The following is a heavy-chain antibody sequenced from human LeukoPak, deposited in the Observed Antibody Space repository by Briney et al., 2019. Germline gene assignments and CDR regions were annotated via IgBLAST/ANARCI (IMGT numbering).Heavy chain of an antibody. J-gene: IGHJ4*02. V-gene: IGHV3-7*01. CDR1: GFTFSSYW. Sequence: GGSLRLSCAASGFTFSSYWISWVRKAQGKGLGWGANIKQDGSEKYYVDSVKGRFTISRDNAKNSLYLQMNSLRAEDTAVYYCARDGPQYLDCSSTSCYSDYWGQGTLVTVSS. D-gene: IGHD2-2*01. CDR2: IKQDGSEK. CDR3: ARDGPQYLDCSSTSCYSDY.